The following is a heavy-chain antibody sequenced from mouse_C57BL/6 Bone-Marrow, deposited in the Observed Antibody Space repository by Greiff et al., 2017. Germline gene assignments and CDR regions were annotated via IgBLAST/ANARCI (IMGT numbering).Heavy chain of an antibody. V-gene: IGHV5-9-1*02. J-gene: IGHJ1*03. CDR1: GFTFSSYA. D-gene: IGHD1-1*01. CDR2: ISSGGDYI. Sequence: VQLMDSGEGLVKPGGSLKLSCAASGFTFSSYAMSWVRQTPEKRLEWVAYISSGGDYIYYADTVKGRFTIARDNARNTLYLQMSSLKSEDTAMYYCTRFITTVVATRYFDVWGTGTTVTVSS. CDR3: TRFITTVVATRYFDV.